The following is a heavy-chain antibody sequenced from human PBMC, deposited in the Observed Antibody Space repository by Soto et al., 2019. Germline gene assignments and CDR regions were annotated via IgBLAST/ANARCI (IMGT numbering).Heavy chain of an antibody. CDR1: GYTFTRSG. CDR3: TSFRHAVAGTENFDY. Sequence: VKVSCKASGYTFTRSGISWVRQAPGQGLEWMGWISTYNGDTNYAQTFQGRVTITADESTSTAYMELSSLRSEDTAVYFCTSFRHAVAGTENFDYWGQGTLVTVSS. V-gene: IGHV1-18*01. CDR2: ISTYNGDT. D-gene: IGHD6-19*01. J-gene: IGHJ4*02.